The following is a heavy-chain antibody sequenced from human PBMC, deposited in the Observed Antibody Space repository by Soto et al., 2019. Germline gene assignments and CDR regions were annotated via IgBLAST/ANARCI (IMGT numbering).Heavy chain of an antibody. CDR3: ARTTVTTGFYYGMDL. Sequence: LRLSCAASGFRFDDYAMHWVRQAPGKGLEWVSGISWSSGSIGYAASVKGRFTISRDNDGNSLFLQMNGLRSDDTALYYCARTTVTTGFYYGMDLWGQGTMVTV. CDR2: ISWSSGSI. D-gene: IGHD4-17*01. V-gene: IGHV3-9*01. CDR1: GFRFDDYA. J-gene: IGHJ6*02.